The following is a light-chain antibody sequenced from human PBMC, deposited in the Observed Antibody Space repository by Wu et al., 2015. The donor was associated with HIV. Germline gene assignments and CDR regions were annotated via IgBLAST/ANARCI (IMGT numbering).Light chain of an antibody. CDR2: AAS. CDR3: LQHNSYPLT. CDR1: QGINNY. V-gene: IGKV1-17*03. Sequence: DIQMTQSPSAMSASVGDRVTITCRASQGINNYLVWFQQKPGKVPERLIYAASSLQSGVPSRFSGSGSGTEFTLTISSLRPEDFATYYCLQHNSYPLTFGEGTKVEIK. J-gene: IGKJ4*01.